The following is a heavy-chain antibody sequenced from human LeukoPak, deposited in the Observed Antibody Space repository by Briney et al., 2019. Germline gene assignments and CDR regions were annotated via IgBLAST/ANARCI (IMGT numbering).Heavy chain of an antibody. CDR3: AGLSRNWNRYYYGMDV. CDR2: FYYSGST. J-gene: IGHJ6*02. D-gene: IGHD1-20*01. V-gene: IGHV4-31*03. CDR1: GDSISSGGYY. Sequence: PSQTLSLTCTVSGDSISSGGYYWSWIRQHPGTGLESFGYFYYSGSTYYNPSLPSRVTISVDTSKNQFALKLRSVTAADTAVYYCAGLSRNWNRYYYGMDVWGQGTTVTVSS.